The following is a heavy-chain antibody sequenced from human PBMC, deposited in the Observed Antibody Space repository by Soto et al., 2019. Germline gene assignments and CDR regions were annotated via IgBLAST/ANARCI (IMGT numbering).Heavy chain of an antibody. CDR1: GFTFSSYA. Sequence: PGGSLRLSCETSGFTFSSYAMSWVRQAPGKGLEWVSAISGSGGSTYYADSVKGRFTISRDNSKNTLYLQMNSLRAEDTAVYYCARYRAAGYCSGGSCSKNWFDPWGQGTLVTVSS. J-gene: IGHJ5*02. D-gene: IGHD2-15*01. CDR2: ISGSGGST. V-gene: IGHV3-23*01. CDR3: ARYRAAGYCSGGSCSKNWFDP.